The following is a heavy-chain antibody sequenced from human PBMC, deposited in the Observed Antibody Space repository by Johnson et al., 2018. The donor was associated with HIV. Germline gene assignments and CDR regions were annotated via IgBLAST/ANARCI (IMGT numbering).Heavy chain of an antibody. CDR1: GFTFSSYG. CDR3: AETPGIAAAGTGYAFDI. V-gene: IGHV3-30*19. J-gene: IGHJ3*02. Sequence: VHLVESGGGVVQPGRSLRLSCAASGFTFSSYGMHWVRQAPGKGLEWVAVISYDGSNKYYADSVKGRFTISRDNSKNTLYLQMNSLRAEDTAVYYCAETPGIAAAGTGYAFDIWGQGTMVTVSS. D-gene: IGHD6-13*01. CDR2: ISYDGSNK.